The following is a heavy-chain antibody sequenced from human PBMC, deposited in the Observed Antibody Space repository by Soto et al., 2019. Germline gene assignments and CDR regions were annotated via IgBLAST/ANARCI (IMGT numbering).Heavy chain of an antibody. CDR1: GGSISSGGYY. D-gene: IGHD3-10*01. CDR3: ARGRYYGSGSYFSYYFDY. Sequence: SETLSLTCTVSGGSISSGGYYGSWIRQHPGKGLEWIGYIYYSGSTYYNPSLKSRVTISVDTSKNQFSLKLSSVTAADTAVYYCARGRYYGSGSYFSYYFDYWGQGTLVTVS. J-gene: IGHJ4*02. CDR2: IYYSGST. V-gene: IGHV4-31*03.